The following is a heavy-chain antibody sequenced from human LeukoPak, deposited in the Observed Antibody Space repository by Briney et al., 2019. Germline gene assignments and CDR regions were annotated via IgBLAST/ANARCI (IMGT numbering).Heavy chain of an antibody. Sequence: GASVKVSCKASGYTFTSYAMNWVRQAPGQGLEWMGWINTNTGNPTYAQGFTGRFVFSLDTSVSTAYLQISSLKAEDTAVYYCASSHRGSKGYYYYYMDVWGKGTTVTVSS. J-gene: IGHJ6*03. CDR1: GYTFTSYA. CDR2: INTNTGNP. CDR3: ASSHRGSKGYYYYYMDV. V-gene: IGHV7-4-1*02. D-gene: IGHD3-10*01.